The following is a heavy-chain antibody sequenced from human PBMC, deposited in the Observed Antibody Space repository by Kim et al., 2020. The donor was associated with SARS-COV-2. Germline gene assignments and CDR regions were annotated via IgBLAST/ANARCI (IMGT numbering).Heavy chain of an antibody. CDR1: GFTFFGHA. Sequence: GGSLRLSCTTSGFTFFGHAMSWVRQAPGKGLEWVSSIDGSDGTTYYVDSVNGRSSFSSDDSSTPLFLKMSPLRADAAATYYWLKGGWGWIWGYWGQGT. J-gene: IGHJ1*01. CDR2: IDGSDGTT. V-gene: IGHV3-23*01. CDR3: LKGGWGWIWGY. D-gene: IGHD3-16*01.